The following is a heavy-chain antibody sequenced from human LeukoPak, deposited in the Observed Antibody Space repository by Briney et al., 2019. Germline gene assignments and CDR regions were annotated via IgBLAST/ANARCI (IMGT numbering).Heavy chain of an antibody. D-gene: IGHD5-18*01. CDR3: ARGGYSYGYVNWFDP. CDR2: IYYSGST. J-gene: IGHJ5*02. CDR1: GGSISSSSYY. Sequence: KSSETLSLTCTVSGGSISSSSYYWGWIRRPPGKGLEWIGSIYYSGSTYYNPSLKSRVTISVDTSKNQFSLKLSSVTAADTAVYYCARGGYSYGYVNWFDPWGQGTLVTVSS. V-gene: IGHV4-39*07.